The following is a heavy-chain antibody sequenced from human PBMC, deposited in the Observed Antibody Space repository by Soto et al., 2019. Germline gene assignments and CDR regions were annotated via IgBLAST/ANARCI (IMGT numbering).Heavy chain of an antibody. D-gene: IGHD3-9*01. J-gene: IGHJ6*02. CDR2: MSGSGGST. CDR1: GFTFSSYA. V-gene: IGHV3-23*01. Sequence: LGASLGPSCSPPGFTFSSYAMSSVCLSPGKWLERVSGMSGSGGSTYYADSVKGRLTISRDNSKNTLYLQMNSLGAEDTAVYYCAKSGEPNYDILNGYSRAYYYSGMDVWGQGTTATDSS. CDR3: AKSGEPNYDILNGYSRAYYYSGMDV.